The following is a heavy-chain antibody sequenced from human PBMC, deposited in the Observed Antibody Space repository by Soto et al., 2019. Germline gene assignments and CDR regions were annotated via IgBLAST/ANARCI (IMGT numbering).Heavy chain of an antibody. V-gene: IGHV2-5*02. J-gene: IGHJ3*01. CDR2: IYWDDDQ. CDR1: GFSLSADGVG. Sequence: QITLKESGPTLVKPTQTLTLTCTFSGFSLSADGVGVGWIRQPPGEALEWLALIYWDDDQRYSPSLKTRLTITKDTSKTQVVLTMTNMDPVDTATYYCAHAYGGTSWPNDAFDVWGQGTVVTVSS. D-gene: IGHD2-2*01. CDR3: AHAYGGTSWPNDAFDV.